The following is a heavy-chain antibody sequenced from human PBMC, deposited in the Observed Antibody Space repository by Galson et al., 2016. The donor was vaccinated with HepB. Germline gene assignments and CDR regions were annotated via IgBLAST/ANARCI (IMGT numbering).Heavy chain of an antibody. CDR1: GFTFSNYA. Sequence: SLRLSCAASGFTFSNYAMSWVRQAPGKGLEWVSGISGRGGSTYYADSVKGRFTISRDSSKNTVYLQMSSLRAEDTALYYCAKDIVLIPAATGAFDIWGQGTMVTVSS. V-gene: IGHV3-23*01. CDR3: AKDIVLIPAATGAFDI. D-gene: IGHD2-2*01. CDR2: ISGRGGST. J-gene: IGHJ3*02.